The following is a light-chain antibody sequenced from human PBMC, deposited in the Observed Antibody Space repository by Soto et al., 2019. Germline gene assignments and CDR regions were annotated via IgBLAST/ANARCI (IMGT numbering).Light chain of an antibody. Sequence: QSVLTQPPSASGTPGQRVTISCSGSSSNIGSNYVYWYQQLPGTAPKLLIYRNNQRPSGVPDRFSGSKSRTSASLAISGLRSEDDADYYCAAWDDSLSGYVVFGGGTKVTVL. J-gene: IGLJ2*01. CDR3: AAWDDSLSGYVV. CDR2: RNN. CDR1: SSNIGSNY. V-gene: IGLV1-47*01.